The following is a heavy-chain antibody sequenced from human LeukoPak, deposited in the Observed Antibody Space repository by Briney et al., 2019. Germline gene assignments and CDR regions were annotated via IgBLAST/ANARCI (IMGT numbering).Heavy chain of an antibody. J-gene: IGHJ4*02. CDR2: INHSGST. CDR1: GGSFSGYY. CDR3: ARMRLGYCSGGSCYALDY. V-gene: IGHV4-34*01. D-gene: IGHD2-15*01. Sequence: SETLSLTCAVYGGSFSGYYWSWIRQPPGKGLEWIGEINHSGSTNYNPSLKSRVTISVDTSKNQFSLKLSSVTAADTAVYYCARMRLGYCSGGSCYALDYWGQGTLVTVSS.